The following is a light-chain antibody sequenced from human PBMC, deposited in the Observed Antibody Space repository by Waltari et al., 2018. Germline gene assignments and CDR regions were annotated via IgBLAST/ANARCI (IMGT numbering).Light chain of an antibody. Sequence: QSALTQPASVSGSPGQSVTIFCAGTSNDVGVYNSVSWYQEHPGQAPRVIIYDVSDQPSGVSDRFSGSKSGNTASLTISGLQAEDETDYYCSSQSSNDVVLFGGGTKLTVL. CDR1: SNDVGVYNS. CDR3: SSQSSNDVVL. J-gene: IGLJ2*01. CDR2: DVS. V-gene: IGLV2-14*01.